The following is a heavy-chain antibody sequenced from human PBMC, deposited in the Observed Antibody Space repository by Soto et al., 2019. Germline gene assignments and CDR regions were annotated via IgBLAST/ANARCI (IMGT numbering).Heavy chain of an antibody. CDR1: ADSVSSDITS. Sequence: QGQLQHSGPVLVKPSQTLSLTCSISADSVSSDITSWNWIRQSPSGGLEWLGRTYYRSKWFHDYAASVKSRITIKPDTSKNQFSLELNSMTPEDTAVYYCARGNALDVWGQGTVVTVSS. CDR2: TYYRSKWFH. V-gene: IGHV6-1*01. D-gene: IGHD3-10*01. J-gene: IGHJ3*01. CDR3: ARGNALDV.